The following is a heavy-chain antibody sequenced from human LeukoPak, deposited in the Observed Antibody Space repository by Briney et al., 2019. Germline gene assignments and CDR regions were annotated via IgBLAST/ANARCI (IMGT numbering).Heavy chain of an antibody. CDR1: GYTFTGYY. V-gene: IGHV1-2*02. Sequence: ASVKVSCKASGYTFTGYYMHWVRQAPGQGLEWMGWINPNSGGTNYAQKFQGRVTMTRDTSISTAYMELSRLRSDDTAVYYCARAYYDSSGYYYVFAFDIWGQGTMVTVSS. D-gene: IGHD3-22*01. CDR3: ARAYYDSSGYYYVFAFDI. CDR2: INPNSGGT. J-gene: IGHJ3*02.